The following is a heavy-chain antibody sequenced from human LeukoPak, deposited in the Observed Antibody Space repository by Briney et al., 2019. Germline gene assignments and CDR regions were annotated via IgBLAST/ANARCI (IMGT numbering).Heavy chain of an antibody. V-gene: IGHV4-59*13. CDR3: ARDRSAAPADY. CDR1: GGSITNNY. D-gene: IGHD6-13*01. CDR2: THDSGNS. J-gene: IGHJ4*02. Sequence: SETLSLTCTVSGGSITNNYWAWVRQPPGKGLEWVGYTHDSGNSNYNPSLRSRVTISIDTSKNQFSLKLTSVTAADTAVYYCARDRSAAPADYWGQGTLVTVSS.